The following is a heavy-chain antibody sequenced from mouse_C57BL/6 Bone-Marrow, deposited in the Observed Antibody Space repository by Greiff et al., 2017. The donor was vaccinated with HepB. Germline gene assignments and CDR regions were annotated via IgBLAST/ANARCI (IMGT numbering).Heavy chain of an antibody. CDR3: ARGRFYYYFDY. CDR1: GYTFTSYW. V-gene: IGHV1-50*01. CDR2: IDPSDSYT. Sequence: VQLQQSGAELVKPGASVKLSCKASGYTFTSYWMQWVKQRPGQGLEWIGEIDPSDSYTNYNQKFKGKATLTVDTSSSTAYMQLSSLTSEDSAVYYCARGRFYYYFDYWGQGTTLTVSS. J-gene: IGHJ2*01. D-gene: IGHD1-1*01.